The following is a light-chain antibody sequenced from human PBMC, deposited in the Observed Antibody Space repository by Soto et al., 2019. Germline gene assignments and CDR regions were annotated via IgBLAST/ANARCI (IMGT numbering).Light chain of an antibody. Sequence: QSALTQPASVSGSPGQSITISCTGTSSDVGSYNLVSWYQQHPGKAPKLMIYEVSKRPSGVSNRFSGSKSGNTASLTISGLQTEDEADYYCYSYASTSTFEVFGGGTQLTVL. CDR3: YSYASTSTFEV. CDR2: EVS. V-gene: IGLV2-23*02. J-gene: IGLJ2*01. CDR1: SSDVGSYNL.